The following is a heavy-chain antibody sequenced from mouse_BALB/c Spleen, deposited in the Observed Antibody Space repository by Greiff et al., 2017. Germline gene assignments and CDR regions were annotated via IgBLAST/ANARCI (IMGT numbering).Heavy chain of an antibody. V-gene: IGHV1S56*01. D-gene: IGHD2-1*01. Sequence: VKLMESGPELVKPGALVKISCKASGYTFTSYDINWVKQRPGQGLEWIGWIYPGDGSTKYNEKFKGKATLTADKSSSTAYMQLSSLTSENSAVYFCARNGNGNYWYFDVWGAGTTVTVSS. J-gene: IGHJ1*01. CDR2: IYPGDGST. CDR1: GYTFTSYD. CDR3: ARNGNGNYWYFDV.